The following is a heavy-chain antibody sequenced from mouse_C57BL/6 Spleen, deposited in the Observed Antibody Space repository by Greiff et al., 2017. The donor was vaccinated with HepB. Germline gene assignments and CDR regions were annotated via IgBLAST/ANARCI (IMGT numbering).Heavy chain of an antibody. J-gene: IGHJ1*03. CDR3: ARGGHYGSSYRWYFDV. V-gene: IGHV5-17*01. D-gene: IGHD1-1*01. Sequence: VQLKESGGGLVKPGGSLKLSCAASGFTFSDYGMHWVRQAPEKGLEWVAYISSGSSTIYYADTVKGRFTISRDNAKNTLFLQMTSLRSEDTAMYYCARGGHYGSSYRWYFDVWGTGTTVTVSS. CDR2: ISSGSSTI. CDR1: GFTFSDYG.